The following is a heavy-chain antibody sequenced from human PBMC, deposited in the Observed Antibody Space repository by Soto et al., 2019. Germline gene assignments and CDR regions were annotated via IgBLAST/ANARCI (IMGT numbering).Heavy chain of an antibody. Sequence: SVKVSCKASGGTFSNYAITWVRQAPGQGLEWLGRIIPIFGTTDYAQKFQGRVTITADESTTTAYMELSSLRSDDTAVYYCAKDGGREGYFGNWFDPWGRGTQVTVS. CDR2: IIPIFGTT. CDR1: GGTFSNYA. J-gene: IGHJ5*02. CDR3: AKDGGREGYFGNWFDP. V-gene: IGHV1-69*13. D-gene: IGHD2-15*01.